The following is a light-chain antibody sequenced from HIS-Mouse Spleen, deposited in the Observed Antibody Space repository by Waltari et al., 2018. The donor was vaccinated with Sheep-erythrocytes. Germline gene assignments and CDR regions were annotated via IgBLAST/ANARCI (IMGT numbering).Light chain of an antibody. CDR1: SRDVGSYHL. CDR2: EGS. Sequence: QSALTQPASVSGSPGQSITISCTGTSRDVGSYHLVPWYQPPPGKAPKLMIYEGSKRPSGVSNRFSGSKSGNTASLTISGLQAEDEADYYCCSYAGSSTPWVFGGGTKLTVL. J-gene: IGLJ3*02. CDR3: CSYAGSSTPWV. V-gene: IGLV2-23*01.